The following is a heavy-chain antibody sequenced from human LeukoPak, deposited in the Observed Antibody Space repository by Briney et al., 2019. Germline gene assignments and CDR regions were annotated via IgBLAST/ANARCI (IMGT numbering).Heavy chain of an antibody. J-gene: IGHJ3*01. D-gene: IGHD3-22*01. Sequence: GGSLRLSCAASGFTFSSYEMNWVRQAPGKGPEWVSYISSSGSTIYYADSVKGRFTISRDNAKNSLYLQMNSLRAEDTAVYYCARDQAYYYDSTGYHPDAFDLWGQGTMVTVSS. CDR2: ISSSGSTI. V-gene: IGHV3-48*03. CDR1: GFTFSSYE. CDR3: ARDQAYYYDSTGYHPDAFDL.